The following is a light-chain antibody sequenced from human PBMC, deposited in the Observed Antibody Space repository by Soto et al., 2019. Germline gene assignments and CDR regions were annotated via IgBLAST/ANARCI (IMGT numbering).Light chain of an antibody. V-gene: IGLV1-51*01. CDR2: DNN. J-gene: IGLJ1*01. CDR3: ETWNSVSAGV. CDR1: SSDVGNNY. Sequence: QSGLTQPPSVSAAPGQTVTISCSGSSSDVGNNYVSWYQQLPGKAPRLVIYDNNQRPSGIPDRFSGSKSGTSATLHITRLQTGDEADYYCETWNSVSAGVFGTGTKVTVL.